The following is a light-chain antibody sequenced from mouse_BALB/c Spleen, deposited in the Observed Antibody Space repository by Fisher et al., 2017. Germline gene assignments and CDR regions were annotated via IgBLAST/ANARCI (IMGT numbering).Light chain of an antibody. Sequence: IVMTQSTAIMSASPGEKVTITCSASSSVSYMHWFQQKPGTSPKLWIYSTSNLASGVPVRFSGSGSGTSYSLTISRMEAEDAATYYCQQWSSNPLTFGAGTKLELK. CDR3: QQWSSNPLT. CDR1: SSVSY. V-gene: IGKV4-57*01. J-gene: IGKJ5*01. CDR2: STS.